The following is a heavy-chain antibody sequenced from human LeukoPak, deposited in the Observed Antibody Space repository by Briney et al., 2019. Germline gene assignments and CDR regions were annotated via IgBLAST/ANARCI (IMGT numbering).Heavy chain of an antibody. Sequence: SQTLSLTCAISGDSVSSNSAAWNWIRQSPSRGLEWLGRTYYRSKWYNDYAVSVKSRITINPDTSKNQFSLQLNSVTPEDTAVYYCAREGRSVTTSPFVPIVYWGQGTLVTVSS. V-gene: IGHV6-1*01. J-gene: IGHJ4*02. CDR2: TYYRSKWYN. CDR1: GDSVSSNSAA. CDR3: AREGRSVTTSPFVPIVY. D-gene: IGHD4-17*01.